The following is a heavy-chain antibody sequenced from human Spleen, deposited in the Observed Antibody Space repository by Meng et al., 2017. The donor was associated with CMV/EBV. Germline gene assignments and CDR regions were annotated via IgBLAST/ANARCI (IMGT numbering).Heavy chain of an antibody. Sequence: SVKVSCKASGGTFMSYAIYWVRQAPGQGLEWMGGITPIFGAPNYAQKFQDRVTITTDESTSTAYMELSSLTSDDTAVYYCASGVFYDFGAFDIWGQGTVVTVSS. CDR3: ASGVFYDFGAFDI. V-gene: IGHV1-69*05. CDR1: GGTFMSYA. J-gene: IGHJ3*02. D-gene: IGHD3-3*01. CDR2: ITPIFGAP.